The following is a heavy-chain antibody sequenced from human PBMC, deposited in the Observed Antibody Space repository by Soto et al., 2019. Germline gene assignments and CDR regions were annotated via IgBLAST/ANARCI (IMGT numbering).Heavy chain of an antibody. CDR2: LSSTGGST. V-gene: IGHV3-23*01. Sequence: EVQLLESGGGLAQPGGSLRLSCEVSGFTFRKYVMTWVRQAPGKGLEWVSSLSSTGGSTYYADSVKGRFTVSRDNSKNTLFLQMNSLRAEDTAIYYCAKDQGFLEWIPQGGLYVRGPGTTVAVSS. CDR1: GFTFRKYV. J-gene: IGHJ6*02. D-gene: IGHD3-3*01. CDR3: AKDQGFLEWIPQGGLYV.